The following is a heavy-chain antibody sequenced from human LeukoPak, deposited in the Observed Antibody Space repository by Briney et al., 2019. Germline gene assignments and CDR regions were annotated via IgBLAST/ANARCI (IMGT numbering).Heavy chain of an antibody. V-gene: IGHV6-1*01. Sequence: SQTLSLTCAISGDSFSNNNYARNLIKQPPSRLLEWLGRTYYRSQWHNDYARSVMSRISVDPDTSKNQFSLHLGSVTPDDTAVYYCAGGYAFDVWGQGTMVTVSS. CDR2: TYYRSQWHN. J-gene: IGHJ3*01. CDR1: GDSFSNNNYA. CDR3: AGGYAFDV.